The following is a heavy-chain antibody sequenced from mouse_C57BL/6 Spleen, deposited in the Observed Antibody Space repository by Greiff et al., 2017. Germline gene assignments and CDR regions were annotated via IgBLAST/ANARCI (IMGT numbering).Heavy chain of an antibody. J-gene: IGHJ4*01. CDR3: ANYGNYAYYAMDY. V-gene: IGHV1-82*01. CDR2: IYPGDGDT. Sequence: QVQLQQSGPELVKPGASVKISCTASGYAFSSSWMNWVKQRPGKGLEWIGRIYPGDGDTNYNGKFKGKATLTADKSSSTAYMQLSSLTSEDSAVYFCANYGNYAYYAMDYWGQGTSVTVSS. D-gene: IGHD2-1*01. CDR1: GYAFSSSW.